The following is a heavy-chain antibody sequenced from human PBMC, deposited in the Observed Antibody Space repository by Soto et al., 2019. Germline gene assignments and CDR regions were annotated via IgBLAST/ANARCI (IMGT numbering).Heavy chain of an antibody. Sequence: QVQLAQSGAEVRKPGSSVKVSCKASGGTFSSYTISWVRQAPGQGLEWMGRIIPILSIANYAQKFQGRVTITADKSTSTAYMELSSLRSEDTAVYYCARDRGDGYNLSWGQGTLVTVSS. CDR1: GGTFSSYT. V-gene: IGHV1-69*08. D-gene: IGHD5-12*01. CDR2: IIPILSIA. J-gene: IGHJ4*02. CDR3: ARDRGDGYNLS.